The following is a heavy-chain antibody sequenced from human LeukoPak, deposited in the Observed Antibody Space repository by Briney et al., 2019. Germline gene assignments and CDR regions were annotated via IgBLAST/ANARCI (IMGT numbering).Heavy chain of an antibody. V-gene: IGHV3-74*01. J-gene: IGHJ4*02. CDR3: AKEGFDS. CDR1: GFTFSSYW. CDR2: IASDGSST. Sequence: GGSLRLSCAASGFTFSSYWMNWVRQAPGKGLVWVSRIASDGSSTTYADSVRGRFSISRDNSKNTLYLQMNSLRAEDTAVYYCAKEGFDSWGQGTLVTVSS.